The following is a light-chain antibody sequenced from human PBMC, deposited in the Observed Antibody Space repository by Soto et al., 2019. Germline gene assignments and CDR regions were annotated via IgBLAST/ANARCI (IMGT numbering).Light chain of an antibody. V-gene: IGLV1-40*01. CDR3: QSYDSSLIGSTVV. J-gene: IGLJ2*01. CDR1: SSNIGAGYD. CDR2: GNS. Sequence: QSVLTQPPSVSGAPGQRVTISCTGSSSNIGAGYDVHWYQQLPGTAPKLLIYGNSNRPSGVPDRFSGSKSGTSASLAITGLQAEDEADYYCQSYDSSLIGSTVVIGGGTKLTVL.